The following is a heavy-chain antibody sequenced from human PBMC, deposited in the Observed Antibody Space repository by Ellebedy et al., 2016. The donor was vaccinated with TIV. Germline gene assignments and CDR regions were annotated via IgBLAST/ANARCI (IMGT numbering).Heavy chain of an antibody. J-gene: IGHJ4*02. D-gene: IGHD2-2*01. V-gene: IGHV4-31*03. Sequence: MPSETLSLTCTVSGGSISSSSYYWGWIRQHPGKGLEWIGYIYYSGSTYYNPSLKSRVTISVDTSKNQFSLKLSSVTAADTAVYYCARDLGYRTSSWYFDYWGQGTLVTVSS. CDR1: GGSISSSSYY. CDR3: ARDLGYRTSSWYFDY. CDR2: IYYSGST.